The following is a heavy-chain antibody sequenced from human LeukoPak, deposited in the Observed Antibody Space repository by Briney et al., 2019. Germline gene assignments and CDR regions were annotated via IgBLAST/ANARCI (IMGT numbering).Heavy chain of an antibody. CDR2: IKQDGSEK. J-gene: IGHJ5*02. CDR3: ARGQHSSGSFPNWFDP. CDR1: GFTFSSYW. V-gene: IGHV3-7*01. D-gene: IGHD3-10*01. Sequence: GGSLRLSCAASGFTFSSYWMSWVRQAPGKGLEWVANIKQDGSEKYYVDSVKGRFTISRDNAKNSLYLQMNSLRAEDTAVYYCARGQHSSGSFPNWFDPWGQGTLVTVSS.